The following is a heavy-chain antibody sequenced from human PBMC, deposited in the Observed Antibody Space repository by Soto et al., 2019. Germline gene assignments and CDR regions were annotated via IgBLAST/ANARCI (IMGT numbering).Heavy chain of an antibody. CDR3: AKAIDNVSPRPYGLDL. CDR2: IWYDGSNK. CDR1: GFTFSDYG. D-gene: IGHD2-21*01. Sequence: QVQLVESGGVVVQPGRSLRLSCAASGFTFSDYGIHWVRQAPGKGLELVALIWYDGSNKYYADSVKGRFTISRDNSKNILHLQLNSLRAEVAAVYFCAKAIDNVSPRPYGLDLWGQGSTVMVSS. J-gene: IGHJ6*02. V-gene: IGHV3-33*06.